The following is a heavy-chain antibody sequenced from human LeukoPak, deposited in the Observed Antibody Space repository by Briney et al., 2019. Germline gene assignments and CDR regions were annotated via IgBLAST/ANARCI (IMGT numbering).Heavy chain of an antibody. V-gene: IGHV4-59*01. CDR1: GVSISSYY. CDR3: ARGGPLEKDSYDNYYYYYGMEI. J-gene: IGHJ6*02. D-gene: IGHD5-18*01. Sequence: SETLSLTCTVSGVSISSYYWSWIRQPPGKGLEWIGYIYYSGSTNYNPSLKSRVTISVDTSKNQFSLKLSSVTAADTAVYYCARGGPLEKDSYDNYYYYYGMEIWGQETTVTVSS. CDR2: IYYSGST.